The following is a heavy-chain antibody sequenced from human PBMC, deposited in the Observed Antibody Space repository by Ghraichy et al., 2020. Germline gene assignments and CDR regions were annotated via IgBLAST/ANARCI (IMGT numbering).Heavy chain of an antibody. J-gene: IGHJ5*02. D-gene: IGHD2-2*01. CDR2: IWYDGSKN. Sequence: GESLNISCAASGFTFSRFGMHWVRQAPGKGLEWVAIIWYDGSKNYYADSVKGRFTISRDNSKNTLYLQMNSLRAEDTAVYYCANGYCTTSSCNDRPWFDPWGQGTLVTVSS. CDR3: ANGYCTTSSCNDRPWFDP. V-gene: IGHV3-33*06. CDR1: GFTFSRFG.